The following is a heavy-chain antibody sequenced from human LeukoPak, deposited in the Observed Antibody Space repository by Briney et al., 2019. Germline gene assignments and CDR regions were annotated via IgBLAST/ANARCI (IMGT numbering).Heavy chain of an antibody. CDR3: ARSRQWHYYYMDV. CDR2: IYYSGST. J-gene: IGHJ6*03. V-gene: IGHV4-59*01. D-gene: IGHD6-19*01. CDR1: GGSISSYY. Sequence: PSETLSLTCTVSGGSISSYYWSWIRQPPGKGLEWIGYIYYSGSTNYNPSLKSRVTISVDTSKNQFSLKLSSVTAADTAVYYCARSRQWHYYYMDVWGKGTTVTVSS.